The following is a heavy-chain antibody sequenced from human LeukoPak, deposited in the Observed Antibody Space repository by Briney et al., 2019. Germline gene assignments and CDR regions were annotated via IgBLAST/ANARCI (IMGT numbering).Heavy chain of an antibody. V-gene: IGHV1-8*01. CDR1: GYTFTSYD. CDR2: MNPNSGNT. Sequence: GASVKVSCKASGYTFTSYDINWVRQATGQGLEWMGWMNPNSGNTGYAQKFQGRVTMTRNTSISTAYMELSSLRSEDTAVYYCARGGYSSSWSYTHLNYWGQGTLVTVSS. J-gene: IGHJ4*02. CDR3: ARGGYSSSWSYTHLNY. D-gene: IGHD6-13*01.